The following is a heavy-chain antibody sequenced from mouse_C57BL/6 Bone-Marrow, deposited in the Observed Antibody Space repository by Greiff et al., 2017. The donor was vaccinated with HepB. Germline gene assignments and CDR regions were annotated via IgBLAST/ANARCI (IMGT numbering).Heavy chain of an antibody. J-gene: IGHJ2*01. V-gene: IGHV1-61*01. CDR2: IYPSDSET. CDR1: GYTFTSYW. Sequence: VQLQQPGAELVRPGSSVKLSCKASGYTFTSYWMEWVKQRPGQGLEWIGNIYPSDSETHYNQKFKDKATLTVDKSSRTAYMQISSLKSEDSSVYYCAIITTVAFSIDYWGQGTTLTGSS. CDR3: AIITTVAFSIDY. D-gene: IGHD1-1*01.